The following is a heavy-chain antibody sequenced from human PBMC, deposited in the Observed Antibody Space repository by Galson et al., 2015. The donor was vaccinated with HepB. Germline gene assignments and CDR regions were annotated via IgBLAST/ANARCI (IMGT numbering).Heavy chain of an antibody. J-gene: IGHJ4*02. CDR2: MNPNSGNT. V-gene: IGHV1-8*01. Sequence: SVKVSCKASGYTFTSYDINWVRQATGQGLEWMGWMNPNSGNTGYAQKFQGRVTMTRNTSISTAYMELSSLRSEDTAVYYCTRVGHTAFSLLDYWGQGTLVTVSS. CDR3: TRVGHTAFSLLDY. CDR1: GYTFTSYD. D-gene: IGHD5-18*01.